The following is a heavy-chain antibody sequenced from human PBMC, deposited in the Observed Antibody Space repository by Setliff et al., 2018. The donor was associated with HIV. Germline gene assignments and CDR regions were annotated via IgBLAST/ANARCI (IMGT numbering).Heavy chain of an antibody. CDR2: ISYDGSNK. J-gene: IGHJ6*02. CDR3: AKDRHGDYFHYYGMDV. V-gene: IGHV3-30-3*01. D-gene: IGHD4-17*01. Sequence: GGSLRLSCAASGFTFSSYAMHWVRQAPGKGLEWVAVISYDGSNKYYADSVKGRFTISRDNSKNTLYLQMNSLRAEDTAVYYCAKDRHGDYFHYYGMDVWGQGTTVTVSS. CDR1: GFTFSSYA.